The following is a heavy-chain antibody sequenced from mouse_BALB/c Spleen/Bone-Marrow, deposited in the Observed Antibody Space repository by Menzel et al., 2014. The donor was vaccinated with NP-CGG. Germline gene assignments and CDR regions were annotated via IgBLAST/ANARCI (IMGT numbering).Heavy chain of an antibody. D-gene: IGHD2-4*01. V-gene: IGHV14-3*02. J-gene: IGHJ2*01. CDR3: ARFPYDYGGGDY. CDR1: GFNIKDTY. CDR2: IDPANGNT. Sequence: EVKVEESGAELVKPGASVKLSCTASGFNIKDTYMHWVKQRPEQDLEWIGRIDPANGNTKYDPKFQGKATITADTSSNTAYLQLSSLTSEDTAVYYCARFPYDYGGGDYWGQGTTLTVSS.